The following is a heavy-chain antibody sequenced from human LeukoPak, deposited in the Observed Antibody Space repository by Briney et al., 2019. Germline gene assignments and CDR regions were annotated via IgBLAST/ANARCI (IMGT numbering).Heavy chain of an antibody. CDR1: GRPLSSQH. Sequence: SDPLSHPCCVSGRPLSSQHWRGIRQPPGKGLEWIGYSYYSGSSNYNPSLKSRVTISVATSKNQISLKLSPVTAADTAVYDCARDIYGSGIAYWGQGALVTVSS. CDR2: SYYSGSS. V-gene: IGHV4-59*11. CDR3: ARDIYGSGIAY. J-gene: IGHJ4*02. D-gene: IGHD3-10*01.